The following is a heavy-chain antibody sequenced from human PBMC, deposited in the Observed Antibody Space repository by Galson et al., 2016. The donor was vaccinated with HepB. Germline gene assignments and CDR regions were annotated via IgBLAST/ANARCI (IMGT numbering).Heavy chain of an antibody. CDR1: GFSLTTSGVS. CDR2: IYWDDDN. D-gene: IGHD6-13*01. V-gene: IGHV2-5*04. CDR3: VYNSPRQQLAPNNYQYYYMDV. J-gene: IGHJ6*03. Sequence: PALVKPTQTLTLTCTFSGFSLTTSGVSVGWTRQPPGKALEWLALIYWDDDNRYSPSLNTRLTITKDTSKNQVVLTMTNMDPVDTGTYYCVYNSPRQQLAPNNYQYYYMDVWGKGTTVTVSS.